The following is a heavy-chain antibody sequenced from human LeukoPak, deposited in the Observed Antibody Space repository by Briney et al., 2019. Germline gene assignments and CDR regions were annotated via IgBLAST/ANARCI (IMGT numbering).Heavy chain of an antibody. CDR3: ARDHTGYEYGSFTSHCQYMDV. CDR1: GFTFNNYW. CDR2: IKPDGGEK. D-gene: IGHD5-12*01. J-gene: IGHJ6*03. Sequence: GGSLRLSCAASGFTFNNYWMSWVRQAPGKGLEWVANIKPDGGEKYYADSVKGRFTISRDNAKNSMYLQMNSLRADDTAVYYCARDHTGYEYGSFTSHCQYMDVWGKGTTVTVSS. V-gene: IGHV3-7*01.